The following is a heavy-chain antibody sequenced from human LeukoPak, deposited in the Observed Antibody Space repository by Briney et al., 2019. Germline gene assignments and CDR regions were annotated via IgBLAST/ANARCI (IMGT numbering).Heavy chain of an antibody. CDR2: IYTSGST. CDR1: GGSISSGSYY. D-gene: IGHD3-22*01. CDR3: AREGSMYYYDSSGYLGY. V-gene: IGHV4-61*02. J-gene: IGHJ4*02. Sequence: PSQTLSLTCIVSGGSISSGSYYWSWIRQPAGKGLAWIGRIYTSGSTNYKPSIKSRVTISVDTSKNQFSLKLSSVTAADTAVYYCAREGSMYYYDSSGYLGYWGQGTLVTVSS.